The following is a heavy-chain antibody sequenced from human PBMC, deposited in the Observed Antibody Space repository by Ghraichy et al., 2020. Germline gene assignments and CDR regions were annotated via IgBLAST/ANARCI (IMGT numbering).Heavy chain of an antibody. CDR1: GGSISSSNW. J-gene: IGHJ6*02. V-gene: IGHV4-4*02. CDR3: ARELGIAAAGTHYYYDMAV. Sequence: SETLSLTYAVSGGSISSSNWWSWVRQPPGKGLEWIGEIYHSGSTNYNPSLKSRVTISVDKSKNQFSLKLSSVTAADTAVYYCARELGIAAAGTHYYYDMAVWGQGTTVTVSS. D-gene: IGHD6-13*01. CDR2: IYHSGST.